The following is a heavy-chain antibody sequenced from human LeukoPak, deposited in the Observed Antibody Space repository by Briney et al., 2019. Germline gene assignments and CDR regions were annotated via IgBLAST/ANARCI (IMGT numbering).Heavy chain of an antibody. CDR3: ARALLRYFDNHDY. CDR2: ISYDGSNK. D-gene: IGHD3-9*01. J-gene: IGHJ4*02. CDR1: GFTFSSYA. Sequence: GGPLRLSCAASGFTFSSYAMHWVRQAPGKGLEWVAVISYDGSNKYYADSVKGRFTISRDNSKNTLYLQMNSLRAEDTAVYYCARALLRYFDNHDYWGQGTLVTVSS. V-gene: IGHV3-30*04.